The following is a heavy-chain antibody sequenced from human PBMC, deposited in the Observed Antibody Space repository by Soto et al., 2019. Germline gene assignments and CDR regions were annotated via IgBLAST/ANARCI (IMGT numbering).Heavy chain of an antibody. J-gene: IGHJ6*02. D-gene: IGHD2-15*01. Sequence: PAGSLRLSCAASGFTFDDYAMHWVRQAPGKGLEWVSGISWNSGSIGYADSVKGRFTISRDNAKNSLYLQMNSLRAEDTALYYCAKDSEMSRYCSGGSCYGKYGMDVWGQGTTVTVSS. V-gene: IGHV3-9*01. CDR2: ISWNSGSI. CDR1: GFTFDDYA. CDR3: AKDSEMSRYCSGGSCYGKYGMDV.